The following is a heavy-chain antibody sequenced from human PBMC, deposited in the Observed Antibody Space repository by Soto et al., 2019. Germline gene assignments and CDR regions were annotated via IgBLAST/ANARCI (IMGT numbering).Heavy chain of an antibody. D-gene: IGHD2-2*01. CDR2: IYYSGSA. CDR1: GASISSYNY. Sequence: SETLSLTCNVSGASISSYNYWGWFRQPPGKGLEWIGIIYYSGSAYHNPSLRSRVTMSVDTSRHQFSLKLTSVTAADTAVYYCDRQGQPLLVKNWFDPWGRGTLVTVSS. V-gene: IGHV4-39*01. J-gene: IGHJ5*02. CDR3: DRQGQPLLVKNWFDP.